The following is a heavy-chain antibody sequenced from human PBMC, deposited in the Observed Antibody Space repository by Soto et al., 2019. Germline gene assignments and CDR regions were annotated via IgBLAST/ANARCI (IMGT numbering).Heavy chain of an antibody. CDR1: GFTFDDYA. V-gene: IGHV3-9*01. Sequence: EVQLVESGGGLVQPGRSLRLPCAASGFTFDDYAMHWVRQAPGKGLEGVSGVSWNSGSIGYADTVKGRFTIARDNATISVYLQMNSLRAEDTALYYWAKDLYSSSWYMFDYWGQGTLVTVSS. CDR2: VSWNSGSI. D-gene: IGHD6-13*01. CDR3: AKDLYSSSWYMFDY. J-gene: IGHJ4*02.